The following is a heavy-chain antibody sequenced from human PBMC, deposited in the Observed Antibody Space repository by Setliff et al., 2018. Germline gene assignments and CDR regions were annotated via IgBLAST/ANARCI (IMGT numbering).Heavy chain of an antibody. J-gene: IGHJ6*02. CDR2: IRYDGSNK. D-gene: IGHD6-13*01. CDR1: GFTFSSYG. CDR3: AKDMRGSSWSTYYYDMDV. V-gene: IGHV3-30*02. Sequence: GGSLRLSCAASGFTFSSYGMHWVRQAPGKGLEWVAFIRYDGSNKYYADSVKGRFTISRDNSKNTLYLQMNSLRAEDTAVYYCAKDMRGSSWSTYYYDMDVWGQGTTVTVSS.